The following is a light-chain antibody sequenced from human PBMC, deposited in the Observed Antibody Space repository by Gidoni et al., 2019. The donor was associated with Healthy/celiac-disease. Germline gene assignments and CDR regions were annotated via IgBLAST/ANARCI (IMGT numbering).Light chain of an antibody. CDR1: SRDVGSYNY. CDR3: CSYAGSYTGV. J-gene: IGLJ3*02. Sequence: QSALTQPRSVSGSPGLSVTISCTGTSRDVGSYNYVAWYQQHPGKAPKLMIYDVSKRPSGVPDRFSGSKSGNTASLTISGLQAEDEADYYCCSYAGSYTGVFGGGTKLTVL. V-gene: IGLV2-11*01. CDR2: DVS.